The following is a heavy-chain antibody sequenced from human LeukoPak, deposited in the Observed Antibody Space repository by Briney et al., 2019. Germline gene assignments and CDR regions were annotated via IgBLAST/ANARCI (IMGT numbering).Heavy chain of an antibody. CDR1: GFTFSDYY. J-gene: IGHJ6*04. Sequence: PGGSLRLFCAASGFTFSDYYMSWIRQAPGKGLEGVSYISSSGSTIYYADSVKGRFTISRDNAKNSLYLQMNSLRAEDTAVYYCARRIAAAPGLESYGMDVWGKGTTVTVSS. CDR2: ISSSGSTI. CDR3: ARRIAAAPGLESYGMDV. D-gene: IGHD6-13*01. V-gene: IGHV3-11*01.